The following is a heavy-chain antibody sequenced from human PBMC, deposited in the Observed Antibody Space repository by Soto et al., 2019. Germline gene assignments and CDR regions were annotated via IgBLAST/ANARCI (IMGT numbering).Heavy chain of an antibody. J-gene: IGHJ4*02. Sequence: GGSLRLSCAASGFTFSSYSMNWVRQAPGKGLEWVSSISSSSSYIYYADSVKGRFTISRDNAKNSLYLQMNSLRAEDTAVYYCARLTSVDYYDSSGYSLDYWGQGTLVTVSS. V-gene: IGHV3-21*01. CDR3: ARLTSVDYYDSSGYSLDY. CDR1: GFTFSSYS. CDR2: ISSSSSYI. D-gene: IGHD3-22*01.